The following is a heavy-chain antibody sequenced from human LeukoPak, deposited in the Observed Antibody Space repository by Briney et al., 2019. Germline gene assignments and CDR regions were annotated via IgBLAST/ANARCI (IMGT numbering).Heavy chain of an antibody. CDR3: ARQSPEYSSSSVDY. CDR2: IIPILGIA. CDR1: GGTFSSYA. V-gene: IGHV1-69*04. Sequence: SVKVSCTASGGTFSSYAISWVRQAPGQGLEWMGRIIPILGIANYAQKFQGRVTITADKSTSTAYMELSSLRSEDTAVYYCARQSPEYSSSSVDYWGQGTLVTVSS. D-gene: IGHD6-6*01. J-gene: IGHJ4*02.